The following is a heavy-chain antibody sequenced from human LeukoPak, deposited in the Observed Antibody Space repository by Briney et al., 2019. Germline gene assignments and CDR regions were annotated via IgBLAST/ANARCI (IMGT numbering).Heavy chain of an antibody. D-gene: IGHD3-10*01. CDR2: IYYSGST. J-gene: IGHJ5*02. Sequence: SETLSLTCAVYGGSFSGYYWSWIRQPPGKGLEWIGYIYYSGSTNYNPSLKSRVTISVDTSKNQFSLKLSSVTAADTAVYYCARSPYGSGSLYWFDPWGQGTLVTVSS. V-gene: IGHV4-59*01. CDR3: ARSPYGSGSLYWFDP. CDR1: GGSFSGYY.